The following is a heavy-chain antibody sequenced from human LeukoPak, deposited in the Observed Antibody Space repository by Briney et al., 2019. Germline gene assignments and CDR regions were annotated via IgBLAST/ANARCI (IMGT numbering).Heavy chain of an antibody. CDR1: GDSISSYY. D-gene: IGHD5-12*01. CDR3: ASHGCSGHDPLT. J-gene: IGHJ4*01. V-gene: IGHV4-59*08. Sequence: SETLSLTCTVSGDSISSYYWNWIRQPPGKGLEWIGYIYYTGSTNYKPSLKNGLTISFDTYNNQFSLRVNSVAAADTAVYYCASHGCSGHDPLTWGQGTLVTVSS. CDR2: IYYTGST.